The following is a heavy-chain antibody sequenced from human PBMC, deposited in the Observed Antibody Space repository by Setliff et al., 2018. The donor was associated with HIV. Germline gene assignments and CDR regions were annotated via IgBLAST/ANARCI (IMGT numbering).Heavy chain of an antibody. Sequence: ASVKVSCKASGYTFTNYGISWVRQAPGQGLEWMGWISAYSGNTHYAQKYQGRVTMTTDTSTSTAYMELRSLRSHDTAVYYCARAEYYDYIWGSSVLAYWGQGTLVTVSS. D-gene: IGHD3-16*01. CDR2: ISAYSGNT. V-gene: IGHV1-18*01. J-gene: IGHJ4*02. CDR3: ARAEYYDYIWGSSVLAY. CDR1: GYTFTNYG.